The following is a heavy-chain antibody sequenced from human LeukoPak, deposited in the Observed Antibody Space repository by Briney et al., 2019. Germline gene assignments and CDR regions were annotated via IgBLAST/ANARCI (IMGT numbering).Heavy chain of an antibody. D-gene: IGHD6-13*01. CDR3: AIEKGDSSSSWYFDL. V-gene: IGHV1-69*13. CDR1: GYTFTGYY. CDR2: IIPIFGTA. Sequence: SVKVSCKASGYTFTGYYIHWVRQAPGQGLEWMGGIIPIFGTANYAQKFQGRVTITADESTSTAYMELSSLRSEDTAVYYCAIEKGDSSSSWYFDLWGRGTLVTVSS. J-gene: IGHJ2*01.